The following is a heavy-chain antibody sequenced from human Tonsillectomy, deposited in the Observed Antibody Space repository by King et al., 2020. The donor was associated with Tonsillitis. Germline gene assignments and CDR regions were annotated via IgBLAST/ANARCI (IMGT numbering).Heavy chain of an antibody. V-gene: IGHV3-15*01. CDR3: TTGFCVGSGCHWDDAFAI. CDR2: VTSGRAT. J-gene: IGHJ3*02. Sequence: QLVQSGGGLVKPGWSLILSFAASGLTFSDAWMTWVRQAPGQGLEWVGRVTSGRATDDAAVVKGRFTISRDDSKNTVFLQMNSLKTEDTALYFCTTGFCVGSGCHWDDAFAIWGQGTMVPVSS. D-gene: IGHD2-21*01. CDR1: GLTFSDAW.